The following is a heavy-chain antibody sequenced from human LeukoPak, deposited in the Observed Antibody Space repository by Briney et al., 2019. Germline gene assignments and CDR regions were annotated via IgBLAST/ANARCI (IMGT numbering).Heavy chain of an antibody. J-gene: IGHJ5*02. CDR3: ARQLKLGRGDWFDP. CDR1: RASISTTGYY. CDR2: MYSSGST. Sequence: SETLSLTCTVSRASISTTGYYWVWIRQPPGKGLEWIGSMYSSGSTNYNPSLKSRVTISKDTSENKLSLKLTPVTAADTAVYYCARQLKLGRGDWFDPWGQGTLVTVSS. D-gene: IGHD1-26*01. V-gene: IGHV4-39*01.